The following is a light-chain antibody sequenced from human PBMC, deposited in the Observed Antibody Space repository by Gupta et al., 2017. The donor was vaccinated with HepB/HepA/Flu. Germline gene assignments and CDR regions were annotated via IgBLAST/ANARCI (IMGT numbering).Light chain of an antibody. Sequence: SVLTQPPSASGTPGQRVTISCSGSSSNIGSNTVNWYQQHPGPAPKLLIYSNNKRPSVVPARFSGAKSGTSASLAISGLQAEDEADYYCAAWDDSLNGWVFGGGTKLTVL. J-gene: IGLJ3*02. CDR2: SNN. CDR1: SSNIGSNT. CDR3: AAWDDSLNGWV. V-gene: IGLV1-44*01.